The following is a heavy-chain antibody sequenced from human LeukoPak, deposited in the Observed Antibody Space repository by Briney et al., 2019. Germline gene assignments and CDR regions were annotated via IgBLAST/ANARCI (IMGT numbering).Heavy chain of an antibody. D-gene: IGHD3-16*01. J-gene: IGHJ4*02. CDR1: GFTFSSYG. Sequence: GGSLRLSCAASGFTFSSYGMHWVRQAPGKGQEWVAVIWYDGSNKYYADSVKGRFTISRDNSKNTLYLQMNSLRAEDTAVYYCAREGELYDYWGQGTLVTVSS. CDR2: IWYDGSNK. CDR3: AREGELYDY. V-gene: IGHV3-33*01.